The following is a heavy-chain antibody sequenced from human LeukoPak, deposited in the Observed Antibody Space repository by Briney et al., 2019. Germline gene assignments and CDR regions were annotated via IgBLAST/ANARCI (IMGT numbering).Heavy chain of an antibody. Sequence: GGSLRLSCAASGFSFSSYSMTWVRQAPGKGLEWVSSMSSGSSYIYYADSVRGRFTISRDNAKNSLYLLMNSLRVEDTAVYYCARDRPTGASRLFVVQWGQGTLVTVSS. V-gene: IGHV3-21*01. CDR1: GFSFSSYS. CDR2: MSSGSSYI. D-gene: IGHD3-3*01. CDR3: ARDRPTGASRLFVVQ. J-gene: IGHJ4*02.